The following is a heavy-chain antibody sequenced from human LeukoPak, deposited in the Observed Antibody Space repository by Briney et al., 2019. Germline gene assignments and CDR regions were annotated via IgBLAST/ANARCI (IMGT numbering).Heavy chain of an antibody. J-gene: IGHJ4*02. D-gene: IGHD6-19*01. CDR3: AKRPPVVAGEWDFYFDY. Sequence: GGSLRLSCAASGFTFSSYGMHWVRQAPGKGLEWVAVIWYDGSNKYYADSVKGRFTISRDNSKNTLYLQTNSLRPEDTATYYCAKRPPVVAGEWDFYFDYWGQGTLVTVSS. V-gene: IGHV3-33*06. CDR1: GFTFSSYG. CDR2: IWYDGSNK.